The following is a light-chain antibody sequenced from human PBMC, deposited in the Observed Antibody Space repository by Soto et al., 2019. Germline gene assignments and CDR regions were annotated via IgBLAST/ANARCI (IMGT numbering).Light chain of an antibody. J-gene: IGKJ1*01. CDR1: QTVSSRF. CDR3: QQYDKSRT. V-gene: IGKV3-20*01. Sequence: EIVLTQSPGTLSLSPGERATLSCRASQTVSSRFFAWYQQKPGQAPRLLLYATSQRAPGIPDRFSGSGSGTDFTLTITRLEPEDFAVYYCQQYDKSRTLGQGTKVEIK. CDR2: ATS.